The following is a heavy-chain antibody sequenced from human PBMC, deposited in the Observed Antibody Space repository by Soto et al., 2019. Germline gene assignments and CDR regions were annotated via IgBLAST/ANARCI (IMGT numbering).Heavy chain of an antibody. CDR1: CGSVSFSSYY. CDR3: ALQDIVVVVAVSAAFDI. CDR2: IYYSGSA. V-gene: IGHV4-61*01. D-gene: IGHD2-15*01. Sequence: PSETLSLTCTISCGSVSFSSYYWSWIRQPPGKGLEWIGYIYYSGSANYNPSLKSRVTISVDTSKNQFSLKLSSVTAADTAVYYCALQDIVVVVAVSAAFDIWGQGTMVTVSS. J-gene: IGHJ3*02.